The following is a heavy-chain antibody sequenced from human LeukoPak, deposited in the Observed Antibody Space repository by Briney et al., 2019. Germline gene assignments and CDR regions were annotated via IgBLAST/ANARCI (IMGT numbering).Heavy chain of an antibody. CDR3: ARASWVSGAYAVR. V-gene: IGHV3-23*01. D-gene: IGHD2-2*01. Sequence: PGGSLRLSCAASGLSFTSFAMSWVRQAPARGPEWVSSLRGDGETFYADSVRGRFTLSRDDSRNTVYLQLNNLRVEDTAIYYCARASWVSGAYAVRWGQGTQVTVSS. J-gene: IGHJ4*02. CDR1: GLSFTSFA. CDR2: LRGDGET.